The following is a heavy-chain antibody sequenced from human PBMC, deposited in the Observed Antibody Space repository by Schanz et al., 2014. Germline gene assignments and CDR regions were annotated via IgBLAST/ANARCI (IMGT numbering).Heavy chain of an antibody. Sequence: EVQLLESGGALEQPGGSLRLSCAASGITFSDYAMSWVRQAPGKGLEWVSDISDSGDSTHYADSVKGRFTISRDNAKNSLFLQMNSLSAEDTAVYYCAKVAPAATYLDSWGLGTLVTVSS. V-gene: IGHV3-23*01. CDR3: AKVAPAATYLDS. CDR1: GITFSDYA. CDR2: ISDSGDST. D-gene: IGHD2-2*01. J-gene: IGHJ4*02.